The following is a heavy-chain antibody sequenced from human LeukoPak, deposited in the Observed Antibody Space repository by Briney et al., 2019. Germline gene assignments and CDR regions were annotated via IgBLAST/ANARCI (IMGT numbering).Heavy chain of an antibody. Sequence: PSETLSLTCTVSGGSISGDYWSWIRQPPGKGLEWIGYIYYRGSTNYNPSLKSRVTISVDTSKNQFSLKLSSVTAADTAVYYCARDHTGDSSGPEAAYMDVWGKGTTVTVSS. J-gene: IGHJ6*03. V-gene: IGHV4-59*01. CDR3: ARDHTGDSSGPEAAYMDV. CDR1: GGSISGDY. CDR2: IYYRGST. D-gene: IGHD6-19*01.